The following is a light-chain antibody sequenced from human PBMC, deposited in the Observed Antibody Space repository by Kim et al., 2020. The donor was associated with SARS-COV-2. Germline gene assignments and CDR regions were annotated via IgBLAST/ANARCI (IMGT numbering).Light chain of an antibody. J-gene: IGKJ1*01. V-gene: IGKV3-15*01. Sequence: EIVMTQSPASLSVSPGERATLSCRASQSVSSNLAWYQLKPGQAPRLLIYGASTRATGIPARFSGSGSGTEFTITISSLLSEDFAVYYCQQYNNWPPWTFGQGTKVDIK. CDR2: GAS. CDR1: QSVSSN. CDR3: QQYNNWPPWT.